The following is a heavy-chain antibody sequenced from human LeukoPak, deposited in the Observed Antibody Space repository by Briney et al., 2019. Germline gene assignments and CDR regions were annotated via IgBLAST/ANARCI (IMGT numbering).Heavy chain of an antibody. D-gene: IGHD2-2*02. J-gene: IGHJ6*03. Sequence: SETLSLTCAVYGGSFSGYYWSWIRQPPGKGLEWIGEINHSGSTNYNPSLKSRVTISVDTSKKQFSLKLSSVTAADTAVYYCARGRIVVVPAAIIIKWYYYYYMDVWGKGTTVTVSS. V-gene: IGHV4-34*01. CDR1: GGSFSGYY. CDR2: INHSGST. CDR3: ARGRIVVVPAAIIIKWYYYYYMDV.